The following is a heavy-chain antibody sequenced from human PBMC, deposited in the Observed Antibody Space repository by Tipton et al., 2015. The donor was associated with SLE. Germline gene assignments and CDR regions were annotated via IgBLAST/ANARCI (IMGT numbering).Heavy chain of an antibody. CDR1: GGSINTNNY. V-gene: IGHV4-39*07. CDR2: IYHSGNT. Sequence: LRLSCAVSGGSINTNNYWGWIRQSPGKGLEWIGSIYHSGNTYYNPSLQSRVTISQDTSKNLFSLKLTSVTAADTAVYFCARARSEDDFWRDYVYYYFYMDVWGRGTTVTVSS. J-gene: IGHJ6*03. CDR3: ARARSEDDFWRDYVYYYFYMDV. D-gene: IGHD3-3*01.